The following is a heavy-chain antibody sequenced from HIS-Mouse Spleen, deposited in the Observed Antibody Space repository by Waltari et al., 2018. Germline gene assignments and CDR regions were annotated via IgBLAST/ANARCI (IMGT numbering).Heavy chain of an antibody. V-gene: IGHV1-2*02. CDR1: GYTFTAYY. CDR3: ARAAIGWTPRADP. CDR2: INPNSGGT. J-gene: IGHJ5*02. Sequence: QVQLVQSGAEVKKPGASVKVSCKASGYTFTAYYMHWVRQAPGQGLEWMGWINPNSGGTNDEQKFQGRVTMTRDTSISTAYMELSRLRSDDTAVYYCARAAIGWTPRADPWGQGTLVTVSS. D-gene: IGHD6-19*01.